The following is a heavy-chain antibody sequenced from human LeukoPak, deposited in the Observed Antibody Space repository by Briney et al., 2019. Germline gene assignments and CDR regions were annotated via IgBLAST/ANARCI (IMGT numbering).Heavy chain of an antibody. CDR1: GFTFSSYW. CDR2: INSDGSST. V-gene: IGHV3-74*01. CDR3: AKDGAGYITIFGVVIMGGYFDY. J-gene: IGHJ4*02. Sequence: GGSLRLSCAASGFTFSSYWMHWVRQAPGKGLVWVSRINSDGSSTSYADSVKGRFTISRDNAKNTLYLQMNSLRAEDTAVYYCAKDGAGYITIFGVVIMGGYFDYWGQGTLVTVSS. D-gene: IGHD3-3*01.